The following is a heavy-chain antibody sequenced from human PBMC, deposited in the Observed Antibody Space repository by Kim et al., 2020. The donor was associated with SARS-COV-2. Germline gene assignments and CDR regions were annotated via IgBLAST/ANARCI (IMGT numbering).Heavy chain of an antibody. CDR1: GGSISSGSYY. D-gene: IGHD3-9*01. CDR2: IYTSGST. V-gene: IGHV4-61*02. Sequence: SETLSLTCTVSGGSISSGSYYWSWIRQPAGKGLEWIGLIYTSGSTNYNPSLKSRVTISVDTSKNQFSLKLSSVTAADTAVYYCARSGFDWFYGMDVWGQGTTVTVSS. CDR3: ARSGFDWFYGMDV. J-gene: IGHJ6*02.